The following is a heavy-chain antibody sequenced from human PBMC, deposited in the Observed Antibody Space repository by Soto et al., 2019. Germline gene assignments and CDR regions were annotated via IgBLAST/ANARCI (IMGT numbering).Heavy chain of an antibody. CDR1: GGTFSSYA. Sequence: QVQLVQSGAEVKKPGSSVKVSCKASGGTFSSYAISWVRQAPGQGLEWMGGIIPIFGTANYAQTFQCRVTITADESTSTAYMELSSLRSEDTAVYYCARVAIPTMGEGPVQYQRLCPWGQGTLVTVSS. D-gene: IGHD2-2*01. J-gene: IGHJ5*02. CDR3: ARVAIPTMGEGPVQYQRLCP. CDR2: IIPIFGTA. V-gene: IGHV1-69*01.